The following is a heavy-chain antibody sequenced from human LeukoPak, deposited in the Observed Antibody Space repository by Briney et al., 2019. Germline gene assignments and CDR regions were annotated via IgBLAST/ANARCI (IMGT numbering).Heavy chain of an antibody. CDR1: GYTFISYG. J-gene: IGHJ6*03. CDR3: ARTGGGGSIAARLQYYYMDV. V-gene: IGHV1-18*01. D-gene: IGHD6-6*01. CDR2: ISAYNGNT. Sequence: ASVKVSCKASGYTFISYGISWVRQASGQGLEWMGWISAYNGNTDYAQNLQGRVTMTTDTSTSTAYMELRSLRSDDTAVYYCARTGGGGSIAARLQYYYMDVWGKGTTVTVSS.